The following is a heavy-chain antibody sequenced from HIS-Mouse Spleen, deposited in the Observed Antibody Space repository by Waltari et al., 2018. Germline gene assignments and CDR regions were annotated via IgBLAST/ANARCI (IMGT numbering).Heavy chain of an antibody. CDR3: ARIAEGYSSGWYAFDY. CDR2: IDWDDDK. J-gene: IGHJ4*02. D-gene: IGHD6-19*01. Sequence: QVTLSESGPALVKPTQTLTLTCTFSGFSLSTSGMCVSWIRQPPGKALEWRARIDWDDDKYYSTSLKTRLTISKDTSKNQVVLTMTNMDPVDTATYYCARIAEGYSSGWYAFDYWGQGTLVTVSS. V-gene: IGHV2-70*15. CDR1: GFSLSTSGMC.